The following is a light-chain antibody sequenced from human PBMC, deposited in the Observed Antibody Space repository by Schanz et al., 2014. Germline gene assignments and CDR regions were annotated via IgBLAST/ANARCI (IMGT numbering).Light chain of an antibody. Sequence: EIVMTQSPATLSVSPGERATLSCRASQSVGSHLAWYQQKPGQAPRLVIFGASTRATGIPARFSGSGSETAFTLTISSLQSEDFALYYCQQYHNWPPLTFGGGTKVEIK. CDR3: QQYHNWPPLT. J-gene: IGKJ4*01. CDR2: GAS. CDR1: QSVGSH. V-gene: IGKV3-15*01.